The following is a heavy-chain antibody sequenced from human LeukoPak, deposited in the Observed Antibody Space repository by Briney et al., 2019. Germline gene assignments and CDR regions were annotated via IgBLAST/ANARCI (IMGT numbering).Heavy chain of an antibody. J-gene: IGHJ4*02. CDR2: IYTSGST. V-gene: IGHV4-61*02. D-gene: IGHD3-3*01. Sequence: PSETLSLTCTVSGGSISSGSYYWSWIRQPAGKGLEWIGRIYTSGSTNYNPSLKSRVTISVDTSKNQFSLKLSSVTAADTAVYYCARGADFWNGYNFDYWGQGTLVTVSS. CDR3: ARGADFWNGYNFDY. CDR1: GGSISSGSYY.